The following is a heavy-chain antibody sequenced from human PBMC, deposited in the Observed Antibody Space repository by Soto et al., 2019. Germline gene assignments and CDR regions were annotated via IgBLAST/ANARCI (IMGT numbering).Heavy chain of an antibody. CDR1: GFTVSSNY. V-gene: IGHV3-66*01. D-gene: IGHD1-26*01. J-gene: IGHJ4*02. CDR3: ARERIVGATNNFDY. Sequence: EVQLVESGGGLVQPGESLRLSCAASGFTVSSNYMSWVRQAPGKGLEWVSIIDSGGSTYYADSVKGRFTISRNNPKNTMYLKMNSLRAEDTAVYYCARERIVGATNNFDYWGQGTLVTVSS. CDR2: IDSGGST.